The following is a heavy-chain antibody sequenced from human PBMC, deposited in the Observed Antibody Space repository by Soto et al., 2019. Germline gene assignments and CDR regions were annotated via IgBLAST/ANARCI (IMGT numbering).Heavy chain of an antibody. CDR3: AAERLLYAMDV. V-gene: IGHV1-58*01. J-gene: IGHJ6*02. CDR1: GFTFSSSS. Sequence: SVKVSCKASGFTFSSSSVQWVRQARGQGLEWIGWIVVDSGDTNFAQKFHERVTITRDMSTSTAYMELRRLTSEDTAVYYCAAERLLYAMDVWGQGTTVTVSS. CDR2: IVVDSGDT.